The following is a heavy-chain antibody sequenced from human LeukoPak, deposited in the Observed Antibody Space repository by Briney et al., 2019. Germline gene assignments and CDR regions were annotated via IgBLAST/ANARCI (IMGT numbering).Heavy chain of an antibody. V-gene: IGHV3-21*04. CDR2: ISSDSGHI. CDR3: AKNRGAGSHYYYHMNV. J-gene: IGHJ6*03. D-gene: IGHD1-26*01. CDR1: GFTFTDYS. Sequence: GGSLRLSCAAAGFTFTDYSMNWVRQAPGKGLEWVSTISSDSGHIYYADSVKGRFTISRDNAENSLYLQINSLRVEDTAVYYCAKNRGAGSHYYYHMNVWGKGTTVTVSS.